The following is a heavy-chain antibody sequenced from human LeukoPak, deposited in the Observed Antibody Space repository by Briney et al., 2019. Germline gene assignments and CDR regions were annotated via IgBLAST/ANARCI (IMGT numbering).Heavy chain of an antibody. D-gene: IGHD1-26*01. V-gene: IGHV3-23*01. CDR3: AKTGGATNFGPLDS. Sequence: PGGSLRLSCVGSGFTFSNYAMTWVRQAPGKGLEWVSALRNIGSSPYYADSVKGRFTISRDNSQNTLYLQMNSLRVEDTAVYYCAKTGGATNFGPLDSWGQGTLVFVSS. J-gene: IGHJ4*02. CDR1: GFTFSNYA. CDR2: LRNIGSSP.